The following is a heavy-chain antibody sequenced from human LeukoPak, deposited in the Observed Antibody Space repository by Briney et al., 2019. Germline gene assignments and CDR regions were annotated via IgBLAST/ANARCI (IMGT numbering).Heavy chain of an antibody. CDR3: VKDVGGSYAFDY. Sequence: GGSLRLSCSASGFTFSRYAMHWVRQAPGKGLEYVSGINDNGGRTHYGDSVKGRFSISRDNSKNTLHLQMSTLRAEDTALYYCVKDVGGSYAFDYWGRGILVTVAS. D-gene: IGHD1-26*01. V-gene: IGHV3-64D*09. CDR2: INDNGGRT. J-gene: IGHJ4*02. CDR1: GFTFSRYA.